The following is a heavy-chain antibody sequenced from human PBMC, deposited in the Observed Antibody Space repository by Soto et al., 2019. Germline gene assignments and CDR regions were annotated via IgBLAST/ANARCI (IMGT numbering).Heavy chain of an antibody. CDR3: ARHPRQNYYYGMDV. Sequence: QVQLVQSGAEVKKPGSSVKVSCKASGGTFSSYAISWVRQAPGQGLKWIGGIMPIFGRAKYAQEFQGRVTLTADESTSTAYMELSSLRSEDTAVYYCARHPRQNYYYGMDVWGQGTTVTVSS. V-gene: IGHV1-69*12. CDR1: GGTFSSYA. J-gene: IGHJ6*02. CDR2: IMPIFGRA.